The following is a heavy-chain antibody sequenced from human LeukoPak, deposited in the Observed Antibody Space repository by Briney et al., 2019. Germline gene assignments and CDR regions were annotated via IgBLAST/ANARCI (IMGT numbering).Heavy chain of an antibody. CDR1: GYTFTSYY. J-gene: IGHJ6*03. Sequence: GASVKVSCKASGYTFTSYYMHWVRQAPGQGLEWMGLINPSGGSTNYAQKFQGRVTMTRDTSTSTVYMELSSLRSEDTAVYYCARGPSITMVRGGQWYYYMDVWGKGTTVTISS. CDR2: INPSGGST. V-gene: IGHV1-46*01. D-gene: IGHD3-10*01. CDR3: ARGPSITMVRGGQWYYYMDV.